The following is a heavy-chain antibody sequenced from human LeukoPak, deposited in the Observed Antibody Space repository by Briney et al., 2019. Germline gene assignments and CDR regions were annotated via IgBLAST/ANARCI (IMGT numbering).Heavy chain of an antibody. J-gene: IGHJ4*02. Sequence: GGSLRLSCAASGFTFSSYAMSWVRQAPGRGLEWVSVIHGGTDTYFADSVKGRFTISRDNSKNTLYLQMNSLRAEDTAVYYCARVAGDYAEYYFDCWGQGTLVTVSS. V-gene: IGHV3-66*01. CDR2: IHGGTDT. CDR1: GFTFSSYA. D-gene: IGHD4-17*01. CDR3: ARVAGDYAEYYFDC.